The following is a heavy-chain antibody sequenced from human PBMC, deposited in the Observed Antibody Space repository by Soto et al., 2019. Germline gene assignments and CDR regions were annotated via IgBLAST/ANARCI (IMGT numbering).Heavy chain of an antibody. CDR1: GFTFSSYW. J-gene: IGHJ4*02. CDR3: ARPRYDGSGTPFDH. Sequence: EVQLVESGGGVVQPGGSLRVSCAASGFTFSSYWLHWVRQVPGKGLVWVSRISGDGSSTSYADAVRGRFTISRDNAKNTLYLQMNSLRAEDTGLYYCARPRYDGSGTPFDHWGQGALVTVSA. CDR2: ISGDGSST. D-gene: IGHD3-22*01. V-gene: IGHV3-74*01.